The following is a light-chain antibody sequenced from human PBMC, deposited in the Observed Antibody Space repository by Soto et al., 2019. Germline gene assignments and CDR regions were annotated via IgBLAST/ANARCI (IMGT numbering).Light chain of an antibody. CDR1: SSDIGTYIY. J-gene: IGLJ2*01. Sequence: QSVLTQPASVSGSPGQSITISCTGTSSDIGTYIYVSWYLQHPGKAPKLLIYEVGNRPSGVSNRFSGSKSGNTASLTISGLQPEDEADYYCSSYTSSNSVVFGGGTKLTVL. CDR3: SSYTSSNSVV. CDR2: EVG. V-gene: IGLV2-14*01.